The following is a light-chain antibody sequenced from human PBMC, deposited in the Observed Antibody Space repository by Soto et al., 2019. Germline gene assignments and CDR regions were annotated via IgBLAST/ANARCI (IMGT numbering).Light chain of an antibody. Sequence: ALTQPASVSGSPGQSITISCTGTSSDVGGYNYVSWYQQHPGKAPKLMIYEVNKRPSGVPDRFSGSKSGNTASLTVSGLQAEDEADYYCSSYAGSSNVFGTGTKVTVL. CDR3: SSYAGSSNV. V-gene: IGLV2-8*01. CDR2: EVN. J-gene: IGLJ1*01. CDR1: SSDVGGYNY.